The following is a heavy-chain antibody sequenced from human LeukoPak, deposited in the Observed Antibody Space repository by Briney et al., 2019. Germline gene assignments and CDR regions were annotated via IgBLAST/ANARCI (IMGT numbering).Heavy chain of an antibody. V-gene: IGHV3-23*01. Sequence: GGSLRLSCAAPGFTFSIYDMSWVRQAPGKGLEWVSSITTSGGSTFYADSVMGRFTISRDNSRNTVFLQMNTLSAEDTAVYYCAKRGNPTVGHHYLDVWGKGTTVSVSS. J-gene: IGHJ6*03. CDR3: AKRGNPTVGHHYLDV. CDR2: ITTSGGST. D-gene: IGHD1-1*01. CDR1: GFTFSIYD.